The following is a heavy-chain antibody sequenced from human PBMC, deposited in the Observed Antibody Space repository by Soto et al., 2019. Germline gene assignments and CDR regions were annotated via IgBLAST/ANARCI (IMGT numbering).Heavy chain of an antibody. J-gene: IGHJ4*02. D-gene: IGHD4-17*01. CDR2: MNPRSGNT. V-gene: IGHV1-8*01. CDR3: AKFPTSYGDYVTYFDY. CDR1: GYTFINYD. Sequence: ASVKVSCKASGYTFINYDINWVRQATGQGLEWMGWMNPRSGNTGYVQKFQGRVTMTRSTSITTAYMELSSLTSEDTAVYYCAKFPTSYGDYVTYFDYWGQGTLVTVSS.